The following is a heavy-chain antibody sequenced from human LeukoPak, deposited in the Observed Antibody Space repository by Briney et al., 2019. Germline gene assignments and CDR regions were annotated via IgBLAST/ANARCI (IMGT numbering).Heavy chain of an antibody. J-gene: IGHJ2*01. CDR2: ISGSGGST. CDR1: GFIFSSYA. CDR3: ARNVSGQYFDI. D-gene: IGHD2/OR15-2a*01. V-gene: IGHV3-23*01. Sequence: GGSLRLSCAASGFIFSSYAMSWVRQAPGKGLEWVSTISGSGGSTYYADSVKGRFTISRDNSKNTVYLQMNSLRAEDTAVYYCARNVSGQYFDIWGRGTLVTVSS.